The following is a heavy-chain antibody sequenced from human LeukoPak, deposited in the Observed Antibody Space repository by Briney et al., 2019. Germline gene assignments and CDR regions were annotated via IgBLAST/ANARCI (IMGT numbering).Heavy chain of an antibody. CDR3: ARERDYGDYRGGFDY. V-gene: IGHV3-20*04. Sequence: GGSLRLSCAASGFTFDDYGMSWVRQAPGKGLEWVSGINWNGGSTGYADSVKGRFTISRDNAKNSLYLQMNSLRAEDTAVYYCARERDYGDYRGGFDYWGQGTLVTVSS. J-gene: IGHJ4*02. CDR1: GFTFDDYG. D-gene: IGHD4-17*01. CDR2: INWNGGST.